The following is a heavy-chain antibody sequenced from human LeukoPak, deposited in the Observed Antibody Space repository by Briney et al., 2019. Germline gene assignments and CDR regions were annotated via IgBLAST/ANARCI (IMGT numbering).Heavy chain of an antibody. V-gene: IGHV4-39*07. D-gene: IGHD6-19*01. CDR3: ARIGSGWYSAFGP. J-gene: IGHJ5*02. Sequence: PSETLSLTCTVSGGSISSRSYYWGWIRQPPGKGLEWIGSIYYRGSTSYNPSLKSRVTISVDTSKNQFSLKLSSVTAADTAVYYCARIGSGWYSAFGPWGQGTLVTVSS. CDR1: GGSISSRSYY. CDR2: IYYRGST.